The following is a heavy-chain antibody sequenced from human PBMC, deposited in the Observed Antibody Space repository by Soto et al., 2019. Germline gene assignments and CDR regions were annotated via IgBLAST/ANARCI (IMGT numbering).Heavy chain of an antibody. CDR3: ARVHPMDSSSWYVDY. D-gene: IGHD6-13*01. J-gene: IGHJ4*02. V-gene: IGHV3-21*01. CDR1: GFTFSSYG. Sequence: GGSLRLSCAASGFTFSSYGMNWVRQAPGKGLEWVSSISSSSSYIYYADSVKGRFTISRDNAKNSLYLQMNSLRAEDTAVYYCARVHPMDSSSWYVDYWGQGTLVTVSS. CDR2: ISSSSSYI.